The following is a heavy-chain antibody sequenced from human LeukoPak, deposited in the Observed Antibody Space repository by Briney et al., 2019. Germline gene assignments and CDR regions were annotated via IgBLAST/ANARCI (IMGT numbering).Heavy chain of an antibody. Sequence: GGSLRLSCVASGFTFRDYYMSWIRRAPGKGLERVSSISSSGIYIYYADSVKGRFTISRDNAKNSLYLQMNSLRAEDTAVYYCAKGSEVGPVDYWGQGTLVTVSS. CDR3: AKGSEVGPVDY. D-gene: IGHD1-26*01. CDR2: ISSSGIYI. V-gene: IGHV3-11*04. J-gene: IGHJ4*02. CDR1: GFTFRDYY.